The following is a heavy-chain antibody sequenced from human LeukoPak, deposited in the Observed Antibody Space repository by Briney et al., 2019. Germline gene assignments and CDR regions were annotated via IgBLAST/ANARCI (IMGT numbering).Heavy chain of an antibody. J-gene: IGHJ4*02. CDR2: ISYDGSNK. CDR1: GFTFSSYA. CDR3: ARGDYYDSSGPLDY. Sequence: GGSLRLSCAASGFTFSSYAMHWVRQAPGKGLEWVAVISYDGSNKYYADSVKGRFTISRDNSKNTLYLQMNSLRAEDTAVYYCARGDYYDSSGPLDYWGQGTLVTVSS. V-gene: IGHV3-30-3*01. D-gene: IGHD3-22*01.